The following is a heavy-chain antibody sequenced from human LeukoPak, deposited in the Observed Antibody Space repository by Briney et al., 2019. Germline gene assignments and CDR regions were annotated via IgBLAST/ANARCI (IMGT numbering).Heavy chain of an antibody. V-gene: IGHV3-23*01. CDR1: GFTFSSYA. CDR2: ISGSGGST. J-gene: IGHJ2*01. CDR3: ARSRSCGGDCGWYFDL. D-gene: IGHD2-21*02. Sequence: GGSLRLSCAASGFTFSSYAMSWVRQAPGKGLEWVSAISGSGGSTYYADSVKGRFTISRDNSKNTLYLQMNSLRAEDTAVYYCARSRSCGGDCGWYFDLWGRGTLVTVSS.